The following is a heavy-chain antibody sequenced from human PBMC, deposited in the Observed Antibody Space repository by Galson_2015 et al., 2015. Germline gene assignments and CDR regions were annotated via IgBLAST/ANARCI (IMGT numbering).Heavy chain of an antibody. Sequence: SETLSLTCTVSGGSISSSYWSWIRQPPGKGLEWIGYIYYSGSTNYNPSLKSRVTISVDTSKNQFSLKLSSVTAADTAVYYCARGQYSSSWKIFDYWGQGTLVTVSS. V-gene: IGHV4-59*01. CDR1: GGSISSSY. CDR2: IYYSGST. CDR3: ARGQYSSSWKIFDY. D-gene: IGHD6-13*01. J-gene: IGHJ4*02.